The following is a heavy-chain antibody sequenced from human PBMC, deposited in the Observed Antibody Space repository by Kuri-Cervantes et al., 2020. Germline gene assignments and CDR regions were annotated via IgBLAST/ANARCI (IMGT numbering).Heavy chain of an antibody. J-gene: IGHJ5*02. CDR3: ARVVDTAIGGWFDP. CDR1: GYTFTSYH. CDR2: ISAYNGNT. D-gene: IGHD5-18*01. Sequence: ASVKVSCKASGYTFTSYHVNWVRQAPGQGLEWMGWISAYNGNTNYAQKLQGRVTMTTDTSTSTAYMELRSLRSDDTAVYYCARVVDTAIGGWFDPWGQGTLVTVSS. V-gene: IGHV1-18*04.